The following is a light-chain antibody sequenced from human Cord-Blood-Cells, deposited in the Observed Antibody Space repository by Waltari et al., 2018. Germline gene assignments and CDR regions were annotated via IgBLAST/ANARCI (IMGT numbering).Light chain of an antibody. V-gene: IGKV1-39*01. CDR3: QQSYSTPLT. CDR2: AAS. J-gene: IGKJ4*01. Sequence: DIQMTQSPSSMSASVGDRVTITCRASHSIRSNLNWYQQKPGKAPKLLIYAASSLQSGVPSRFSGSGSGTDFTLTISSLQPEDFATYYCQQSYSTPLTFGGGTKVEIK. CDR1: HSIRSN.